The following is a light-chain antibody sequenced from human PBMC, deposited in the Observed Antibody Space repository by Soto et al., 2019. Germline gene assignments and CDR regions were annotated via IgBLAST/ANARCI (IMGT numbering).Light chain of an antibody. CDR3: QQDNNWPRT. J-gene: IGKJ1*01. V-gene: IGKV3-15*01. CDR1: QSVSSN. CDR2: GAS. Sequence: EILITQSPVTLSASPGERATLSCRASQSVSSNLAWYQQKPGQAPRLLIYGASTRATGIPARFSGSGSGTEFTLTISSLQSEDFAVYYCQQDNNWPRTFGQGTKVDNK.